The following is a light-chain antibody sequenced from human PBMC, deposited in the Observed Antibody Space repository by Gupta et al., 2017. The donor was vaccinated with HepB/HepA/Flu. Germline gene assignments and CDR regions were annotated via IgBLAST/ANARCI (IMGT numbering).Light chain of an antibody. Sequence: SALPQPPSASGSTGPSLTISSTGIGSDVGGRSYVSWYQQHPATPPKLMLYEVSKRPSGVPGRFSASKSGNTASLTLSVPTGEEEADYYSHSDASSNNLVFGGGTRLTVL. J-gene: IGLJ3*02. V-gene: IGLV2-8*01. CDR1: GSDVGGRSY. CDR3: HSDASSNNLV. CDR2: EVS.